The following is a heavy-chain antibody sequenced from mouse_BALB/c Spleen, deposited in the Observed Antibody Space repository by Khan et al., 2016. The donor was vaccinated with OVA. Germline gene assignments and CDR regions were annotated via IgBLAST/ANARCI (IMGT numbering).Heavy chain of an antibody. D-gene: IGHD2-1*01. Sequence: QVQLQQSGAEVVKPGASVKLSCKTTGYTFTSYWIQWIEQRPGQGLGWIGQIFPGTGTTYYNENFKGQATLTVDTSSSTAYMQLSSLTSEDSAVYCCARGYFGNYEFVYWGQGTLVTVSP. CDR3: ARGYFGNYEFVY. CDR1: GYTFTSYW. J-gene: IGHJ3*01. CDR2: IFPGTGTT. V-gene: IGHV1S132*01.